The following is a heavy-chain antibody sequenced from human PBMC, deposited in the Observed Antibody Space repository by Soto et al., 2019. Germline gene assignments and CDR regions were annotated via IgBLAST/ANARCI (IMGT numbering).Heavy chain of an antibody. V-gene: IGHV4-4*02. Sequence: PSETLSLTCSVSGDSINDKNWWTWLRQPPGKRLEWIGDIYHTGRSSYNPYLTSRVAMSVDKSKNQFSLKLTSVTAADTAVYYCARDKITGLFDYWGQGTLVTVS. J-gene: IGHJ4*02. CDR1: GDSINDKNW. CDR2: IYHTGRS. D-gene: IGHD2-8*02. CDR3: ARDKITGLFDY.